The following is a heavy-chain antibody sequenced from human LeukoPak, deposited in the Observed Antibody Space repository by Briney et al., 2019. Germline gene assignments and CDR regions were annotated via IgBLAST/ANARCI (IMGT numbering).Heavy chain of an antibody. D-gene: IGHD4-17*01. CDR1: GYTFSSYG. J-gene: IGHJ4*02. V-gene: IGHV1-18*03. CDR3: ARRSMTTALSHFDY. Sequence: ASVKVSCKASGYTFSSYGISWVRQAPGQGLEWMGWINVYNGITNYAQKVQDRVTMTTDTSTSTAFMELRSLRSDDMAVYYCARRSMTTALSHFDYWGQGTLVTVSS. CDR2: INVYNGIT.